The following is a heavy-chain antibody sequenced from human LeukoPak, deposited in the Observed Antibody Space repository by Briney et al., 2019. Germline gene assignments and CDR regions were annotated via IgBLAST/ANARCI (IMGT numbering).Heavy chain of an antibody. Sequence: SVKVSCKASGGTFSSYAISWVRQAPGLGLEWMGRIIPILGIANYAQKFQGRVTITADKSTSTAYMELSSLRSEDTAVYYCARSLVSGGVIVFDYWGQGTLVTVSS. V-gene: IGHV1-69*04. D-gene: IGHD3-16*02. J-gene: IGHJ4*02. CDR1: GGTFSSYA. CDR3: ARSLVSGGVIVFDY. CDR2: IIPILGIA.